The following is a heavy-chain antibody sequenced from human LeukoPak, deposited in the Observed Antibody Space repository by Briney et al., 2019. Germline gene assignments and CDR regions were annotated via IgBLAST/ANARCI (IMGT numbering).Heavy chain of an antibody. J-gene: IGHJ4*02. V-gene: IGHV1-24*01. CDR2: FDPEDGET. CDR1: GYTLTELS. D-gene: IGHD6-13*01. Sequence: ASVKVSCKVSGYTLTELSMHWVRQAPGKGLEWMGGFDPEDGETIYAQKFQGRVTMTEDTSTDTAYMELSSLRSEDTAVYYCATGVIAAAGNDYWGQGTLVTVSS. CDR3: ATGVIAAAGNDY.